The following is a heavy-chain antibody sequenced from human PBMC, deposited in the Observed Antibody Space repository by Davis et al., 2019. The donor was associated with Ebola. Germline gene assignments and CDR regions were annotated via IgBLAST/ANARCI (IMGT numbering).Heavy chain of an antibody. V-gene: IGHV3-7*01. D-gene: IGHD6-13*01. CDR2: IKQDGSEK. Sequence: GESLKISCAASGFTFSSYWMHWVRQAPGKGLEWVANIKQDGSEKYYVDSVKGRFTISRDNAKNSLYLQMNSLRAEDTAVYYCAKDRSRQQLALQIYYYYYGMDVWGQGTTVTVSS. J-gene: IGHJ6*02. CDR1: GFTFSSYW. CDR3: AKDRSRQQLALQIYYYYYGMDV.